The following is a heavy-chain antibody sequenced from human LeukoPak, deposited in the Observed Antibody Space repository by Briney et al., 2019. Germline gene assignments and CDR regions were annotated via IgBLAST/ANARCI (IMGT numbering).Heavy chain of an antibody. D-gene: IGHD3-9*01. V-gene: IGHV1-69*04. J-gene: IGHJ3*02. CDR3: AKDLTGYYQAGDAFDI. CDR1: GGTFSSYA. CDR2: IIPILGIA. Sequence: SVKVSCKASGGTFSSYAISWVRQAPGQGLEWMGRIIPILGIANYAQKFQGRVTITADKSTSTAYMELSSLRSEDTAVYYCAKDLTGYYQAGDAFDIWGQGTMATVSS.